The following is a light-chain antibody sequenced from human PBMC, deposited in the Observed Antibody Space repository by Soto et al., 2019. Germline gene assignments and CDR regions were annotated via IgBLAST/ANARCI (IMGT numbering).Light chain of an antibody. CDR3: LQDFRYPRT. CDR2: GAS. Sequence: AIQMTQSPSSLSASVGDRVTITCRASQGIGTELGWYQLKPGKAPKLLVYGASTLQSGVLPRFSGSGYGTDFTLTISSLQPDDFATYSCLQDFRYPRTFGQGTKVEIK. CDR1: QGIGTE. V-gene: IGKV1-6*02. J-gene: IGKJ1*01.